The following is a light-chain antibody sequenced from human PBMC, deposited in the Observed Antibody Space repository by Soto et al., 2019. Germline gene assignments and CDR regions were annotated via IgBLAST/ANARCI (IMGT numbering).Light chain of an antibody. J-gene: IGLJ1*01. V-gene: IGLV2-14*03. CDR1: SSDVGAYNY. CDR3: SSYTISRTFV. CDR2: NVY. Sequence: QSALTQPASVSGSPGQSITISCTGTSSDVGAYNYVSWHQQHPGKAPKLMIYNVYDRPSGISNRFSGSKSGNTAPLTISGLQGEEEADYYCSSYTISRTFVFGTGTKLTVL.